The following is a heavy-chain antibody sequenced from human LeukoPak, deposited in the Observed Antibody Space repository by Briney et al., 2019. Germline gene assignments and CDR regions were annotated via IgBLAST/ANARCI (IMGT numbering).Heavy chain of an antibody. D-gene: IGHD6-19*01. Sequence: SETLSLTCTVSGGSISSYYWCWIRQPAGKGLWWIRRIYTSGSTNYNPSLKSRVTMSVDTSKNQFSLKLSSVTAADTAVYYCARQQWLVRPFDYWGQGTLVTVSS. CDR1: GGSISSYY. V-gene: IGHV4-4*07. J-gene: IGHJ4*02. CDR3: ARQQWLVRPFDY. CDR2: IYTSGST.